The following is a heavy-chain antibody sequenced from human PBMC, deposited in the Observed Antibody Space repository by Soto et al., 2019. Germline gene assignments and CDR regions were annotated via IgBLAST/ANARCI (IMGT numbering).Heavy chain of an antibody. D-gene: IGHD3-22*01. V-gene: IGHV1-18*01. J-gene: IGHJ6*02. Sequence: ASVKVSCKASGYTFTSYGISWVRQAPGQGLEWMGWISAYNGNTNYAQKLQGRVTMTTDTSTSTAYMELRSLRSDDTAVYYCARDLVVTHPIHYYYGMDAWGQGTTVTVSS. CDR2: ISAYNGNT. CDR3: ARDLVVTHPIHYYYGMDA. CDR1: GYTFTSYG.